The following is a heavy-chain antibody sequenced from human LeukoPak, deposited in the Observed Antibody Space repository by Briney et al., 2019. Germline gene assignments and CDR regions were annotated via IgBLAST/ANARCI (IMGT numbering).Heavy chain of an antibody. J-gene: IGHJ4*02. D-gene: IGHD2-2*02. Sequence: GGSLRLSCAASGFTYSSYGMHWVRQAPGKGLEWVAFIRYDGSNKYYADSVKGRFTISRDNSKNTLYLQMNSLRAEDTAVYYCAKESNGGRVPAAIDYWGQGTLVTVSS. CDR2: IRYDGSNK. V-gene: IGHV3-30*02. CDR3: AKESNGGRVPAAIDY. CDR1: GFTYSSYG.